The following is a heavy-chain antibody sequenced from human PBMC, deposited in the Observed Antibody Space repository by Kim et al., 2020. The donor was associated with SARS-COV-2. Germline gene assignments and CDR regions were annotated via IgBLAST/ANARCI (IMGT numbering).Heavy chain of an antibody. V-gene: IGHV3-48*02. CDR2: TI. J-gene: IGHJ4*02. CDR3: TRDPHALDS. Sequence: TIYYADSVRGRFTISRDSATNSLYLQMNSLRDEDTAVYYCTRDPHALDSWGQGTLLTVSS.